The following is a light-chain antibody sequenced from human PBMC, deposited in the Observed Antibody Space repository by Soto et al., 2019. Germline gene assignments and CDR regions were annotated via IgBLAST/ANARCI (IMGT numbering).Light chain of an antibody. CDR3: LQHNTYPRS. V-gene: IGKV1-17*01. J-gene: IGKJ1*01. CDR2: AAS. Sequence: DIQMTQSPSSLSASVGDRVTITXXASQAIRNDLGWYQQKPAKAPKRLIYAASSLQSGVPSRFSGSGSGTEFTLTISSLQPEDSATYYCLQHNTYPRSFGQGTKV. CDR1: QAIRND.